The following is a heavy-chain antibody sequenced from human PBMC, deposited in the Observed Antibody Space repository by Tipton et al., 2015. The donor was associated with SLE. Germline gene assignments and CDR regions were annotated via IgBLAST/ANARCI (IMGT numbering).Heavy chain of an antibody. Sequence: GLVKPSQTLPLTCVISGDSVSSNSAAWNWIRQSPSRGLEWLGRTCYRSKWYYGYAMSVKSRITITPDTSQNQFSLQLNSVTPEDTAVYYCVRQTWDSIDYWGQGTLVTVSS. D-gene: IGHD1-26*01. CDR2: TCYRSKWYY. CDR3: VRQTWDSIDY. CDR1: GDSVSSNSAA. V-gene: IGHV6-1*01. J-gene: IGHJ4*02.